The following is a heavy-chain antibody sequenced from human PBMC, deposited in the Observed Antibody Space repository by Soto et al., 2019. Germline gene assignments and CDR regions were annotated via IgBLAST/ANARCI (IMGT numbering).Heavy chain of an antibody. Sequence: EVQLVESGGGLVQPGGSLRLSCAASGFTFSSYSMNWVRRAPGKGLEWVSSISSGSSYIYYAESVKGRFTNSRDNAKNSLYLQMNSLRAEDTAVYYCARDRLTASDAFDIWGQGTMVTVSS. D-gene: IGHD7-27*01. CDR1: GFTFSSYS. J-gene: IGHJ3*02. V-gene: IGHV3-21*01. CDR3: ARDRLTASDAFDI. CDR2: ISSGSSYI.